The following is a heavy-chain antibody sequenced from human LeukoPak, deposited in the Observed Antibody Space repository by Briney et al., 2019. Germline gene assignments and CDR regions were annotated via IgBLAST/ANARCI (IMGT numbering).Heavy chain of an antibody. J-gene: IGHJ5*02. D-gene: IGHD3-10*01. CDR2: IYYSGST. CDR1: GGSISSGGYY. Sequence: PSETLSLTCTVSGGSISSGGYYGSWIRRHPGKGLEWIWYIYYSGSTYYNPSLKSRVTISVDTSKNQFSLKLSSVTAADTAVYYCARVWFGELFLHWFDPWGQGTLVTVSS. CDR3: ARVWFGELFLHWFDP. V-gene: IGHV4-31*03.